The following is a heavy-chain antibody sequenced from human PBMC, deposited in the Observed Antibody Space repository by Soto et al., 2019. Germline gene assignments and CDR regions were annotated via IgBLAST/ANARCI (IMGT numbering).Heavy chain of an antibody. CDR3: AREAENSSGWYYYGGHGEYYFDY. D-gene: IGHD6-19*01. V-gene: IGHV3-33*01. Sequence: GGSLRLSCAASGFTFSSYGMHWVRQAPGKGLEWVAVIWYDGSNKYYADSVKGRFTISRDNSKNTLYLQMNSLRAEDTAVYYCAREAENSSGWYYYGGHGEYYFDYWGQGTLVTVSS. CDR2: IWYDGSNK. CDR1: GFTFSSYG. J-gene: IGHJ4*02.